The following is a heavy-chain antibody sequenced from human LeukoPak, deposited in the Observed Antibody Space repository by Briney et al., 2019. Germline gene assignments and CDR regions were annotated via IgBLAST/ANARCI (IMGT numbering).Heavy chain of an antibody. J-gene: IGHJ4*02. CDR3: ARSLWALRWLQSGEMGY. D-gene: IGHD5-24*01. CDR1: GFTFSSYE. CDR2: ISSSGSTI. Sequence: GGSLRLSCAASGFTFSSYEMNWVRQAPGKGLEWVSYISSSGSTIYYADSVKGRFTISRDNSKNTLYLQMGSLRAEDMAVYYCARSLWALRWLQSGEMGYWGQGTLVTVSS. V-gene: IGHV3-48*03.